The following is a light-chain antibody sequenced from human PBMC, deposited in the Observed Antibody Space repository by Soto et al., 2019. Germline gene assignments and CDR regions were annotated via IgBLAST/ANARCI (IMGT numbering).Light chain of an antibody. J-gene: IGLJ2*01. V-gene: IGLV2-8*01. CDR1: SSDVAAYNY. CDR3: SSYAGNNIVV. CDR2: QVS. Sequence: QPVLTQPPSASGSPRQSVTISCTGTSSDVAAYNYVSWYQQHPGKAPKLLIYQVSKRPSGVPDRFSASKSGNTASLTVSGLQTEDEADYYCSSYAGNNIVVFGGGTKLTVL.